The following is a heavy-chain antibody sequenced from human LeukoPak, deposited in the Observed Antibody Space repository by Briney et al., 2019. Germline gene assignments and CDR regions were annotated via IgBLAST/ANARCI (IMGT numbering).Heavy chain of an antibody. CDR3: ARGCCLMDV. Sequence: PGRSLRLSCAASQFIFKVQWMTWVRQAPGKGLEWVANINQDGDEKHYVDSVKGRFTISRDNAKNSLYLQMNSLRADDTAVYYCARGCCLMDVWGKGTTVTVSS. CDR2: INQDGDEK. D-gene: IGHD2-15*01. CDR1: QFIFKVQW. J-gene: IGHJ6*04. V-gene: IGHV3-7*01.